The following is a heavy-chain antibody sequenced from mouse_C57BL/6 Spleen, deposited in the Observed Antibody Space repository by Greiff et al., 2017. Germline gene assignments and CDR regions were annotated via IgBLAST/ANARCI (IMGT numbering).Heavy chain of an antibody. V-gene: IGHV1-69*01. CDR2: IDPSDSYT. D-gene: IGHD2-4*01. CDR3: ARGGLRQEFAY. Sequence: VQLQQPGAELVMPGASVKLSCKASGYTFTSYWMPWVKQRPGQGLEWIGEIDPSDSYTNYNQKFKGKSTLTVDKSSSTAYMQLSSLTSEDSAVYYCARGGLRQEFAYWGQGTLVTVSA. J-gene: IGHJ3*01. CDR1: GYTFTSYW.